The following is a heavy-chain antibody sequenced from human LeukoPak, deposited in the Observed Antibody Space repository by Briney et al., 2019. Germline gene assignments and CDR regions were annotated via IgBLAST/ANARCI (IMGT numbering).Heavy chain of an antibody. J-gene: IGHJ4*02. CDR2: IIPIFGTA. V-gene: IGHV1-69*13. D-gene: IGHD3-22*01. CDR3: ARVSYYDSSGYYYAPTFDY. Sequence: ASVKVSCKASGGTFSSYVISWVRQAPGQGLEWMGGIIPIFGTANYAQKFQGRVTITADESTSTAYMELSSLRSEDTAVYYCARVSYYDSSGYYYAPTFDYWGQGTLVTVSS. CDR1: GGTFSSYV.